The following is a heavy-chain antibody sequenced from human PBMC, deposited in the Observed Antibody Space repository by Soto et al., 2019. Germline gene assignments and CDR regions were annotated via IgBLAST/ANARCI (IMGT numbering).Heavy chain of an antibody. D-gene: IGHD3-22*01. Sequence: EVHLLESGGGLVQPGGSLRLSCAASGFSFSTYGMGWVRQPPGKGLEWVSGISGSGGDTYYADSVKGRFTISKDNSKNSLYLRMSSLRAEDTAVYYCAKRYASTLIVVTKGAFDVWGLGTVVTDSS. CDR2: ISGSGGDT. CDR1: GFSFSTYG. CDR3: AKRYASTLIVVTKGAFDV. J-gene: IGHJ3*01. V-gene: IGHV3-23*01.